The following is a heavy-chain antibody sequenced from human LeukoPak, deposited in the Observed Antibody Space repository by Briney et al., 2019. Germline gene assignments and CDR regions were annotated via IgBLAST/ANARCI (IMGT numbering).Heavy chain of an antibody. CDR3: AKSTTVTQRGYFDY. CDR1: GFTFSSCG. Sequence: PGGSLRLSCAASGFTFSSCGMHWVRQAPAKGLEWVAIISYDGSNKYYADSVKGRFTISRDNSKNTLYLQMNSLRAEDTAVYYCAKSTTVTQRGYFDYWGQGTLVTVSS. V-gene: IGHV3-30*18. J-gene: IGHJ4*02. D-gene: IGHD4-17*01. CDR2: ISYDGSNK.